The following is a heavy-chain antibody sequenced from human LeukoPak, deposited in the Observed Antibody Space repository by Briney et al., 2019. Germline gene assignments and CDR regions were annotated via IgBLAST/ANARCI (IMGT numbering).Heavy chain of an antibody. CDR2: IYFSGST. J-gene: IGHJ4*02. V-gene: IGHV4-59*11. D-gene: IGHD1-26*01. Sequence: SETLSLTCTVSGGSIRSHYWSWIRQPPGKGLEWIGYIYFSGSTNCNPSLRSRVTISLDTSTNQFSLKVTSVTAADTAVYYCATMSGGYYAYFDYWGQGTLVTVSS. CDR3: ATMSGGYYAYFDY. CDR1: GGSIRSHY.